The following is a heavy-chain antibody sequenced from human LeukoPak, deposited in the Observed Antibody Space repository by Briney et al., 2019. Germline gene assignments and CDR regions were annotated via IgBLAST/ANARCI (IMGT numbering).Heavy chain of an antibody. Sequence: SQTLSLTCTVSGGSISSGNYYWSWIRQPAGEGLEWIGRIYSSGSTNYNPSLKSRVTMSVDTSKNQFSLKLSSVTAADTAVYYCARVWGWGSMGPNWFDPWGQGTLVTVSS. CDR2: IYSSGST. V-gene: IGHV4-61*02. CDR3: ARVWGWGSMGPNWFDP. D-gene: IGHD7-27*01. J-gene: IGHJ5*02. CDR1: GGSISSGNYY.